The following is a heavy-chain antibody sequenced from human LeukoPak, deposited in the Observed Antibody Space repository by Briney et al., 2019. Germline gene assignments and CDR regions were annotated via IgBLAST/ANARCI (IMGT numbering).Heavy chain of an antibody. D-gene: IGHD3-10*01. J-gene: IGHJ6*03. Sequence: WGALSLTFTVLGVPLSCFFWSWIRQPSGKGLEWSGRIYTSGSTKYKPSLKSRVTMSVDTSQNQFSLKLSSVTDADTAVYYCARDRDYYGSGNYGYMDVWGKGTTVTISS. CDR1: GVPLSCFF. V-gene: IGHV4-4*07. CDR3: ARDRDYYGSGNYGYMDV. CDR2: IYTSGST.